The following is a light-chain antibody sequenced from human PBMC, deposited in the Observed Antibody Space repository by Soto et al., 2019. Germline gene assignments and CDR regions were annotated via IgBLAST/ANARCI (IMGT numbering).Light chain of an antibody. CDR2: GAS. CDR1: QSVSSSY. CDR3: QQYGSSPXT. V-gene: IGKV3-20*01. Sequence: EIVLTQSPCTLSLSPGERATLSCRASQSVSSSYLAWYQQKPGQAPRLLIYGASSRATGIPDRFSGSGSGTDFTLTISRLEPEDFAAYYCQQYGSSPXTFGQGTKV. J-gene: IGKJ1*01.